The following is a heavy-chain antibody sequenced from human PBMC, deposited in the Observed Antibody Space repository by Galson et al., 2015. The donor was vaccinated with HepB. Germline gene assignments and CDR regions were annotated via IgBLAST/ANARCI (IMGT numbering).Heavy chain of an antibody. CDR1: GFTFSYYA. V-gene: IGHV3-23*01. CDR2: ITPSGDNT. Sequence: SLRLSCAASGFTFSYYAMSWVRQAPGKGLEWISAITPSGDNTYSADSMKGRFTISRDNSRNTLFLQMNSLRADDTAIYFCAKVFPEKVDGWYRQALYYFDSWGQGTRVTVPS. J-gene: IGHJ4*02. CDR3: AKVFPEKVDGWYRQALYYFDS. D-gene: IGHD6-19*01.